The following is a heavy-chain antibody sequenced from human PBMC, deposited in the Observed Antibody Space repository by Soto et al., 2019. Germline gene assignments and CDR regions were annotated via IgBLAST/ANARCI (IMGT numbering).Heavy chain of an antibody. D-gene: IGHD5-18*01. CDR1: GFTFSSYG. Sequence: QVQLVESGGGVVQPGRSLRLSCAASGFTFSSYGMHWVRQAPGKGLEWVAVIWYDGSNKYYADSVKGRFTISRDNSKNTLYLQMNSLRAEDTAVYYCARDSPPYLGYSNYDMDVWGQGTTVTVSS. CDR3: ARDSPPYLGYSNYDMDV. V-gene: IGHV3-33*01. CDR2: IWYDGSNK. J-gene: IGHJ6*02.